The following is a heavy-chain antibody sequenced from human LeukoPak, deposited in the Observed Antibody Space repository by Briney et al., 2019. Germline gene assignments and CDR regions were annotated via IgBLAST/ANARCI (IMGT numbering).Heavy chain of an antibody. V-gene: IGHV1-3*01. Sequence: ASAKVSCKASGYTFTSYAMHWVRQAPGQRLEWMGWINAGNGDTKYSQRLQGRVTISRDTSASTAYMELSSLRSEDTAVYYCAREDTAFDYWGQGTLVTVSS. J-gene: IGHJ4*02. CDR3: AREDTAFDY. CDR1: GYTFTSYA. CDR2: INAGNGDT. D-gene: IGHD5-18*01.